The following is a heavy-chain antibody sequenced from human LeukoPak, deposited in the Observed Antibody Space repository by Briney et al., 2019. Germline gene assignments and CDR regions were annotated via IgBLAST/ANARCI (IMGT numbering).Heavy chain of an antibody. D-gene: IGHD6-13*01. CDR1: GFTFSSHA. CDR3: ARDLKEFSNSWKDWYFDL. V-gene: IGHV3-30*09. J-gene: IGHJ2*01. CDR2: ISYDGRAQ. Sequence: GGSLRLSCAASGFTFSSHAMHWVRQAPGKGLEWLAVISYDGRAQYSADSVKGRFAISRDNSKDTLYLEMYSLRPDDTALYYCARDLKEFSNSWKDWYFDLWGRGTLVTVPS.